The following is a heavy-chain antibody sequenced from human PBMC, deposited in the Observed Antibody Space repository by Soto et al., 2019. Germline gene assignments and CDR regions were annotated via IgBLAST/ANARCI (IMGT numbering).Heavy chain of an antibody. V-gene: IGHV1-46*01. CDR2: FNPSGLST. D-gene: IGHD6-19*01. CDR1: GSITNHH. J-gene: IGHJ4*02. CDR3: AKVTHRGPIAVAGPLGS. Sequence: QVHLVQSGAEVKKPGASVNVSCQASGSITNHHMHWVRKAPGQGLEWMGIFNPSGLSTTYAQKCQGRVTITRETSKSTVYMELSSLTSEDTAGYFCAKVTHRGPIAVAGPLGSWGQGTLVIVSS.